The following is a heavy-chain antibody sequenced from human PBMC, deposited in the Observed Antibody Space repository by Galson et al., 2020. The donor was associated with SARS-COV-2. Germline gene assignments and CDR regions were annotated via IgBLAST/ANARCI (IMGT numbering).Heavy chain of an antibody. CDR1: GYIFTSYY. V-gene: IGHV5-51*01. J-gene: IGHJ5*02. Sequence: HGESLKISCKASGYIFTSYYIGWVRQTPGKGLEFLGIVFPGDSHTRYSPSFQGQVTISADKSLTTAYLQWSSLRASDSAVYYCVRDRAYGGVARGAWFDAWGQGTLVSVTS. CDR2: VFPGDSHT. CDR3: VRDRAYGGVARGAWFDA. D-gene: IGHD5-12*01.